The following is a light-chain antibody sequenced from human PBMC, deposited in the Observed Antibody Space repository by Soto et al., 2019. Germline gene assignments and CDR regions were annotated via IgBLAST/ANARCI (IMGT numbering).Light chain of an antibody. CDR1: QSVRDSL. V-gene: IGKV3-20*01. CDR2: GIS. CDR3: QRYGRPAT. Sequence: VLTQSPGTLSLSPGERATLSCRASQSVRDSLLAWYQQKPGQAPRLLSYGISSRATGIPDRFSGSGSGTDFTVTISRLEPEDFAVNYCQRYGRPATFGQRTKVEIK. J-gene: IGKJ1*01.